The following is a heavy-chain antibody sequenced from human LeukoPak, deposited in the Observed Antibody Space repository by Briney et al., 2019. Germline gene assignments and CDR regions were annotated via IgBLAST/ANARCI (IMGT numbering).Heavy chain of an antibody. CDR3: ARDNGYSYGIDY. CDR1: GVSISSYF. Sequence: SETLSFTCSVYGVSISSYFWSWIRQAPGKGLEWVGYALYTGSTEYNPALKSRVTTSLDTSNNQFSLRLSSVTAADTAVYYCARDNGYSYGIDYWGQGRLVTVSS. J-gene: IGHJ4*02. CDR2: ALYTGST. V-gene: IGHV4-59*01. D-gene: IGHD5-18*01.